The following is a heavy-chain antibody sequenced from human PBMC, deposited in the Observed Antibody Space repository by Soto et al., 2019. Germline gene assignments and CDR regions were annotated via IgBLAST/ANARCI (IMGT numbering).Heavy chain of an antibody. D-gene: IGHD4-17*01. J-gene: IGHJ4*02. CDR2: ISGSGGST. Sequence: GGSLRLSCAASGFTFSSYAMSWVRQAPGKGLEWVSAISGSGGSTYYADSVKGRFTISRDNSKNTLYLQMNSLRAEDTAVYYCAKVIIDYGGYSGYLDYWGQGTLVTVSS. CDR1: GFTFSSYA. CDR3: AKVIIDYGGYSGYLDY. V-gene: IGHV3-23*01.